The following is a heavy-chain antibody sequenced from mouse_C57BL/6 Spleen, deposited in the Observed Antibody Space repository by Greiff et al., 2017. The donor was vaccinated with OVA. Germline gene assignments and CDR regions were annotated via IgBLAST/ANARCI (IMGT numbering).Heavy chain of an antibody. CDR2: IDPSDSYT. Sequence: VKVVEPGAELVRPGTSVQLSCKASGYTFTSYWMHWVKQRPGQGLEWIGVIDPSDSYTNYNQKFKGKATLTVDTSSSTAYMQLSSLTSEDSAVYYCAKELRGENAMDYWGQGTSVTVSS. CDR3: AKELRGENAMDY. CDR1: GYTFTSYW. D-gene: IGHD2-12*01. V-gene: IGHV1-59*01. J-gene: IGHJ4*01.